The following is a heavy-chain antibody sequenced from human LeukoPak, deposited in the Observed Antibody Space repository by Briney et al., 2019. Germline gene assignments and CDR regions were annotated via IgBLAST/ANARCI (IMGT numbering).Heavy chain of an antibody. V-gene: IGHV3-30*18. Sequence: GGSLRLSCAASGFTFSSYGMHWVRQAPGKGLEWVAVISYDGSNKYYADSVKGRFTISRDNSKNTLYLQMNSLRAEDTAVYYCAKGPGPQQLVRYFDYWGQGTLVTVSS. CDR2: ISYDGSNK. D-gene: IGHD6-13*01. CDR3: AKGPGPQQLVRYFDY. J-gene: IGHJ4*02. CDR1: GFTFSSYG.